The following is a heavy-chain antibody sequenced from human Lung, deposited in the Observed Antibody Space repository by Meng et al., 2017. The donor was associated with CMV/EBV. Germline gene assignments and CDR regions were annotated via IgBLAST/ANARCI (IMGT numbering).Heavy chain of an antibody. CDR3: AKDRTRGIASAGTFES. J-gene: IGHJ5*01. CDR1: GYSFSDYY. V-gene: IGHV1-2*02. D-gene: IGHD6-13*01. Sequence: ASXXVSXKSSGYSFSDYYMHWVRQAPGQGLEWVGLINPIGGRTNFAQSFQGRVTITRDPSINTTYMELSRLTSHDTGIYYCAKDRTRGIASAGTFESWGQGTLVTVSS. CDR2: INPIGGRT.